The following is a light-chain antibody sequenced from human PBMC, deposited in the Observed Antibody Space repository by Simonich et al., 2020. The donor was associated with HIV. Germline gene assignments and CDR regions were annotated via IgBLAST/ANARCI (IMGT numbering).Light chain of an antibody. J-gene: IGKJ1*01. Sequence: DIQMTQSPSSLSASVGDRVTITCRAIQGISSLLAWYQQKPGKAPKLLIYAASSLQSGVPSRFSGSGYGTDFTLTISSLQPEDFATYYCQQANTFPRTFGQGTKVEIK. CDR3: QQANTFPRT. CDR2: AAS. CDR1: QGISSL. V-gene: IGKV1-12*01.